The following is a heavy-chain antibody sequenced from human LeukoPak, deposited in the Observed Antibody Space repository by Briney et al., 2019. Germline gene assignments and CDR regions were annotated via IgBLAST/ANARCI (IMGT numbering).Heavy chain of an antibody. CDR2: IIPIFGTA. J-gene: IGHJ4*02. D-gene: IGHD3-10*01. CDR3: ARDRSGYYGTFDY. V-gene: IGHV1-69*01. CDR1: GGTFSSYA. Sequence: SVKVSCKASGGTFSSYAISWVRQAPGQGLEWMGGIIPIFGTAHYAQKFQGRVTITADESTSTAYMELSSLRSEDTAVYYCARDRSGYYGTFDYWGQGTLVTVSS.